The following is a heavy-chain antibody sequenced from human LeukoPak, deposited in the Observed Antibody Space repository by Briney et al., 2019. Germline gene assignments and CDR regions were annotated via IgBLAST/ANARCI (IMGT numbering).Heavy chain of an antibody. J-gene: IGHJ4*02. CDR2: IYHSGST. CDR1: GGSISSSNW. D-gene: IGHD6-19*01. CDR3: AAINSSGWPFPIDY. Sequence: SETLSLTCAVSGGSISSSNWWSWVRQPPGKGLECIGEIYHSGSTNYNPSLKSRVTISVDKSKNQFSLKLSSVTAADTAVYYCAAINSSGWPFPIDYWGQGTLVTVSS. V-gene: IGHV4-4*02.